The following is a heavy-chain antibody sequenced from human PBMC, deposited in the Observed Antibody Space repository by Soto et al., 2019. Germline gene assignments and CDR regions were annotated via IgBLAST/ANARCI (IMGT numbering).Heavy chain of an antibody. V-gene: IGHV3-23*01. CDR3: EKSIQGVRYYGMDV. Sequence: GGSLRLSCAASGFTFSSYAMKWVRQAPGKGLEWVSLIGESGTPTYYADSVKGRFTISRDNSGNTLFLEMYSLRAEDTAVYYCEKSIQGVRYYGMDVGGQGTMVTVP. CDR1: GFTFSSYA. D-gene: IGHD5-18*01. CDR2: IGESGTPT. J-gene: IGHJ6*02.